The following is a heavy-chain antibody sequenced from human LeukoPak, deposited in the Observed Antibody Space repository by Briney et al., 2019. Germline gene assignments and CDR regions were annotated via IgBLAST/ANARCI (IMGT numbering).Heavy chain of an antibody. CDR2: ISGSGGST. V-gene: IGHV3-23*01. J-gene: IGHJ4*02. D-gene: IGHD3-10*01. CDR1: GFTVSSNY. CDR3: AKETMVRGVISY. Sequence: PVGSLRLSCAASGFTVSSNYMSWVRQAPGKGLEWVSAISGSGGSTYYADSVKGRFTISRDNSKNTLYLQMNGLRAEDTAVYYCAKETMVRGVISYWGQGTLVTVSS.